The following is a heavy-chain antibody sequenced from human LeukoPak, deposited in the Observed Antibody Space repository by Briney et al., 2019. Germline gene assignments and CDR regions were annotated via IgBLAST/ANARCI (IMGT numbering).Heavy chain of an antibody. CDR2: IYYSGST. CDR3: ARSQSTGWHNGGLDV. Sequence: SETLSLTCTVSGGSISSYYWNWVRQPPGKGLEWIAYIYYSGSTSYNPSLKSRVTISVDTSKNQFSLKLSSVTAADTAVYYCARSQSTGWHNGGLDVWGQGTTVTVSS. CDR1: GGSISSYY. V-gene: IGHV4-59*08. D-gene: IGHD6-19*01. J-gene: IGHJ6*02.